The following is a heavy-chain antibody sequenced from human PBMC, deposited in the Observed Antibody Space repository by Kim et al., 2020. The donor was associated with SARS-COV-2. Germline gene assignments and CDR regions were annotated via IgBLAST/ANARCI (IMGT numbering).Heavy chain of an antibody. V-gene: IGHV4-59*01. CDR3: ARVPVPIAAAGTFALDYYYYYGMDV. Sequence: SETLSLTCTVSGGSISSYYWSWIRQPPGKGLEWIGYIYYSGSTNYNPSLKSRVTISVDTSKNQFSLKLSSVTAADTAVYYCARVPVPIAAAGTFALDYYYYYGMDVWGQGTTVTVSS. D-gene: IGHD6-13*01. CDR2: IYYSGST. J-gene: IGHJ6*02. CDR1: GGSISSYY.